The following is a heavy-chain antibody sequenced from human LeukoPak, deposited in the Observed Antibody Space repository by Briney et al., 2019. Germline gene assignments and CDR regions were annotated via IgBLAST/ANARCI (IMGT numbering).Heavy chain of an antibody. Sequence: SATLSLTCTVSGGFINSYYWSWIRQPPGKGLEWIGYVYYSGTTSYNPSLKSRVTISVDTSKNQFSLRLTSVTAADTAVYYCARGGSAWEYWGQGTLVTVSS. V-gene: IGHV4-59*07. D-gene: IGHD2-15*01. CDR2: VYYSGTT. J-gene: IGHJ4*02. CDR1: GGFINSYY. CDR3: ARGGSAWEY.